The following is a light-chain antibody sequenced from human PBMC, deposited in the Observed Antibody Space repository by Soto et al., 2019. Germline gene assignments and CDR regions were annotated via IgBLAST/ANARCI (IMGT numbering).Light chain of an antibody. V-gene: IGLV2-23*02. Sequence: QSVLTQPASVSGSPGQSITISCTGTSSDVGSYNLVSWYQQHPGKAPKLMIYEVSKRPSGVSNRFSGSKSGNTASLTISGLQAEDEVDYYCCSYAGSSTLVFGGGTKVT. J-gene: IGLJ2*01. CDR2: EVS. CDR1: SSDVGSYNL. CDR3: CSYAGSSTLV.